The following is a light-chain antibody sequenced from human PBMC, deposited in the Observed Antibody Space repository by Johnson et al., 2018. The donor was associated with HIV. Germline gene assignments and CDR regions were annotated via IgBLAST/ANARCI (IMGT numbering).Light chain of an antibody. V-gene: IGLV1-51*02. CDR1: TSNIGNNY. Sequence: QSVLTQPPSVSAAPGQKVTISCSGGTSNIGNNYVSWYQHLPGTAPKLLIYENDKRPSGVPDRFSGSNSAPTAHLGIPGPTPGDEADYYCGTWDSLSAGKVFGTGTKVTVL. CDR2: END. CDR3: GTWDSLSAGKV. J-gene: IGLJ1*01.